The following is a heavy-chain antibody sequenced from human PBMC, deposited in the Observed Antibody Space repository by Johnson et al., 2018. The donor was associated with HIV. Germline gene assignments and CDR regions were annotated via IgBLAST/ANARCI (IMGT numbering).Heavy chain of an antibody. CDR1: GFTFSDYY. J-gene: IGHJ3*02. D-gene: IGHD3-10*01. V-gene: IGHV3-11*01. Sequence: QVQLVESGGGVVQPGRSLRLSCAASGFTFSDYYMNWIRQAPGKGLEWVSYISSSGSSIYYADSVKGRFTISRDNAENSLYLQMNSLRAEDTAVYYCALEAVRSTDAFDIWGQGTMVIVSS. CDR3: ALEAVRSTDAFDI. CDR2: ISSSGSSI.